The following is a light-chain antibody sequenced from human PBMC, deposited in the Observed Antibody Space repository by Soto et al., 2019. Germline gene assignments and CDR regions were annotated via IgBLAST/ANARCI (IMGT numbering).Light chain of an antibody. Sequence: QSALTQPASVSGSPGQSMAISCTGTSSDVGTYNLVSWYQHHPGKAPKLIINEESKRPYGVSNRFSGAKYDSTASLTISGLQADDEFNYYRCSYGGVSTCVFGGGTKL. CDR1: SSDVGTYNL. J-gene: IGLJ2*01. CDR2: EES. V-gene: IGLV2-23*01. CDR3: CSYGGVSTCV.